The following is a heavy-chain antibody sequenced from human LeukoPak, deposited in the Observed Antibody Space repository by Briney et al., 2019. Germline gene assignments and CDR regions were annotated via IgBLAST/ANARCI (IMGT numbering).Heavy chain of an antibody. CDR2: VSAGHHA. J-gene: IGHJ4*02. Sequence: PGGSLRLSCTASGLTLGGHDMLWVRQTTGDGLEWVAAVSAGHHAFYAGSVRGRFTVSREDAKNSLFLQMNSLRAGDTAIYYCVREARGYHYTYFDYWGQGSLVTVSS. CDR1: GLTLGGHD. D-gene: IGHD5-18*01. V-gene: IGHV3-13*01. CDR3: VREARGYHYTYFDY.